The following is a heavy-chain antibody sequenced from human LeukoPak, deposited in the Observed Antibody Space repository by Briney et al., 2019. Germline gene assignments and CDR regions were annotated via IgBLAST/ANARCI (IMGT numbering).Heavy chain of an antibody. CDR3: ARVRYCSGGSCYAFVAFDI. V-gene: IGHV1-8*01. CDR2: VNPNSGNT. Sequence: ASVKVSCKASGYTFTSYDINWVRQATGQGLEWMGWVNPNSGNTGYAQKFQGRVTMTRNTSISTAYMELSSLRSEDTAVYYCARVRYCSGGSCYAFVAFDIWGQGTMVTVSS. J-gene: IGHJ3*02. D-gene: IGHD2-15*01. CDR1: GYTFTSYD.